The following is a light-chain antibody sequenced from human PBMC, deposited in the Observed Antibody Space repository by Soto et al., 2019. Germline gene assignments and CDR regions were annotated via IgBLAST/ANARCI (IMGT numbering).Light chain of an antibody. CDR2: AAS. CDR3: QETYITPLNT. J-gene: IGKJ4*01. CDR1: QSITTY. V-gene: IGKV1-39*01. Sequence: DIQMTQSPSSLSASVGDRVTITCRASQSITTYLNWYQQKPGKAPKLLIYAASSLQSGVPSRFSGSGSGTTFTLTISNLQPEDFATYYCQETYITPLNTFGGGTKWIS.